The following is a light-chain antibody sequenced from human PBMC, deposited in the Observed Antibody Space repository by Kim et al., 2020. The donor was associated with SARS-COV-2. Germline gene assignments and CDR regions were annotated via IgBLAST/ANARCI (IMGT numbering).Light chain of an antibody. V-gene: IGLV3-1*01. Sequence: SYEPTQPPSVPVSPGQTASITCSGDKLGDKYACWYQQKPGQSPVLVIYQNTKRPSGIPERFSGSNSGNTATLTISGTQAMDEADYYCQAWDSSTGVVFGGGTQLTVL. CDR2: QNT. J-gene: IGLJ2*01. CDR3: QAWDSSTGVV. CDR1: KLGDKY.